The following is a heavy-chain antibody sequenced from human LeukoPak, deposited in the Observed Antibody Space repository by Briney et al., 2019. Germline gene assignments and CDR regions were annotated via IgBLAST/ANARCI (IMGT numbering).Heavy chain of an antibody. J-gene: IGHJ4*02. V-gene: IGHV4-59*01. Sequence: SETLSLTCSVSGDSITSYYWSWIRQPPGKGLEWIGYIFYSGSTNYSPSLKSRVTISVDTSKNQFSLKLSSVTAADTAVYYCARGAGWYEYWGRGTLVTVSS. CDR3: ARGAGWYEY. CDR2: IFYSGST. CDR1: GDSITSYY. D-gene: IGHD6-19*01.